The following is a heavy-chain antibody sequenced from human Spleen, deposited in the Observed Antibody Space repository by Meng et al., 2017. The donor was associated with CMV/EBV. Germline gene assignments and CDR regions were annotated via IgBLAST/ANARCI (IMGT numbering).Heavy chain of an antibody. CDR3: AIRWEQWPFDS. CDR1: GGSISSYY. D-gene: IGHD6-19*01. Sequence: SETLSLTCTGSGGSISSYYWSWIRQPPAKGLEWIGYIYYSGSTNYNPSLKSRPTTPGEASKNQFSLRLNSVTAAGTAVYYCAIRWEQWPFDSWGPGILVTVSS. CDR2: IYYSGST. J-gene: IGHJ4*01. V-gene: IGHV4-59*08.